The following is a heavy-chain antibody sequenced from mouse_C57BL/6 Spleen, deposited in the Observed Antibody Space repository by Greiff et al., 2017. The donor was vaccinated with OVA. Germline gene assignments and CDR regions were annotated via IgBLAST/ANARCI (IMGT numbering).Heavy chain of an antibody. J-gene: IGHJ1*03. D-gene: IGHD2-2*01. CDR2: INPNNGGT. V-gene: IGHV1-18*01. CDR1: GYTFTDYN. CDR3: ARRGYGHWYFDV. Sequence: EVQLVESGPELVKPGASVKIPCKASGYTFTDYNMDWVKQSHGKSLEWIGDINPNNGGTIYNQKFKGKATLTVDKSSSTAYMELRSLTSEDTAGYYCARRGYGHWYFDVWGTGTTVTVSS.